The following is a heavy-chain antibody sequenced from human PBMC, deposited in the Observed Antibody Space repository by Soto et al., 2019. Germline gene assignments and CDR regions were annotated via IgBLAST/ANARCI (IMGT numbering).Heavy chain of an antibody. Sequence: QVQLQQWGAGLLKPSETLSLTCAVYGGSFSGYYWSWIRQPPGKGLEWIGEINHSGSTNYNPSLKSRVTISVDTSKNQFSLKLSSVTAADTAVSYCARGGRQYHLLSAFDIWGQGTMVTVSS. D-gene: IGHD2-2*01. CDR2: INHSGST. J-gene: IGHJ3*02. CDR1: GGSFSGYY. V-gene: IGHV4-34*01. CDR3: ARGGRQYHLLSAFDI.